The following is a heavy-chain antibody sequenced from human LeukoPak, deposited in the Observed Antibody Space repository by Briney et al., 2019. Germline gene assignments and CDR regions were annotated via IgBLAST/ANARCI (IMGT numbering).Heavy chain of an antibody. Sequence: PGESLRLSCAASGFTFTTYWMSWVRQAPGKGLEWVAFIRYDGSNKYYADSVKGRFTISRDNSKNTLYLQMNSLRAEDTAVYYCAKGEVGATDYWGQGTLVTVSS. CDR2: IRYDGSNK. J-gene: IGHJ4*02. CDR1: GFTFTTYW. V-gene: IGHV3-30*02. CDR3: AKGEVGATDY. D-gene: IGHD1-26*01.